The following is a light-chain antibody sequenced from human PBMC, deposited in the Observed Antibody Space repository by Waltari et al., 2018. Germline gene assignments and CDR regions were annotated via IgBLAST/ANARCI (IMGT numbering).Light chain of an antibody. CDR3: SSYTNDKNVL. CDR2: EVK. J-gene: IGLJ3*02. CDR1: SSDVGPYNR. V-gene: IGLV2-18*02. Sequence: QSALTQPPSVSGSPGQSVTISCTVTSSDVGPYNRFPCYQQTPGTAPKLVIYEVKYRPSGVPDRFSGSKSGNTASLIISGLQAEDEGDYFCSSYTNDKNVLFGGGTKLTVL.